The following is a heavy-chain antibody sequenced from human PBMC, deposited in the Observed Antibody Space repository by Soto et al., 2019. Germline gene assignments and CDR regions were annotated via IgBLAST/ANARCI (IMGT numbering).Heavy chain of an antibody. CDR1: GYTFTSYG. V-gene: IGHV1-18*01. D-gene: IGHD3-10*01. J-gene: IGHJ4*02. Sequence: QVQLVQSGAEVKKPGASVKVSCKASGYTFTSYGISWVRQALGQGLEWMGWISAYNGNTNYAQKLQGRVTMTTDTSTSTAYMELRSLRSDDTAVYYCARDPPGESAEDCVLDYWGQGTLVTVSS. CDR3: ARDPPGESAEDCVLDY. CDR2: ISAYNGNT.